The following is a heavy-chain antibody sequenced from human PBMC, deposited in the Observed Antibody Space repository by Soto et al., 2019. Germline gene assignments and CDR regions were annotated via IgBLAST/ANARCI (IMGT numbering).Heavy chain of an antibody. V-gene: IGHV4-31*03. J-gene: IGHJ5*02. D-gene: IGHD4-17*01. CDR1: GGSISSGGYY. Sequence: QVQLQESGPGLVKPSQTLSLTCTVSGGSISSGGYYWSWIRQHPGKGLEWIGYIYYSGSTYYNPSLKSRVNISVDTSKNQFSLKLSSVTAADTAVYYCARDRALRANWFDPWGQGTLVTVSS. CDR3: ARDRALRANWFDP. CDR2: IYYSGST.